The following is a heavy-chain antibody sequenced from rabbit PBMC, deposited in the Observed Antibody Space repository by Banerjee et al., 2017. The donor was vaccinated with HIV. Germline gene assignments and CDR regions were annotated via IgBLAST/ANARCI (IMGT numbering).Heavy chain of an antibody. CDR3: ARGYAGANGWGYPYFNL. D-gene: IGHD4-2*01. J-gene: IGHJ4*01. Sequence: QEQLVESGGGLVQPEGSLTLTCTASGLSFSSRYWICWVRQAPGKGPEWIACIYAGSSGSTYYASWAKGRFTISKTSSTTVTLQMTSLTAADTATYFCARGYAGANGWGYPYFNLWGPGTLVTVS. CDR2: IYAGSSGST. V-gene: IGHV1S45*01. CDR1: GLSFSSRYW.